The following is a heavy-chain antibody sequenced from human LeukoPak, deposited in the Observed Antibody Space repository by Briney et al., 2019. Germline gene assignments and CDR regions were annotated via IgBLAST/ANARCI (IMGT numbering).Heavy chain of an antibody. D-gene: IGHD3-10*01. CDR1: GFRFSNYD. CDR2: IRFDGSNE. J-gene: IGHJ6*03. Sequence: PGESLRLSCAVSGFRFSNYDMSWVRQAPGKGLEWVAFIRFDGSNENYADSVKGRFTISRDTSKNTLYLQMNSLRAEDTAVYYCAKRGSYYYYMDVWGKGTTVTVSS. CDR3: AKRGSYYYYMDV. V-gene: IGHV3-30*02.